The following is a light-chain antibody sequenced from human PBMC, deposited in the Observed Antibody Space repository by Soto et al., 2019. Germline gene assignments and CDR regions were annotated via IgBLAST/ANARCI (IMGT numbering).Light chain of an antibody. CDR3: AAWDDSLHGYV. Sequence: QSVLTQPPSASGTPGQRVTISCSGGSSNIGSNTVNWYQQLPGTAPKVLIYSNTQRPSGDADRFSGSKSGTSASLAISGLQSEDEADYYCAAWDDSLHGYVFGTGTKLTVL. V-gene: IGLV1-44*01. CDR2: SNT. CDR1: SSNIGSNT. J-gene: IGLJ1*01.